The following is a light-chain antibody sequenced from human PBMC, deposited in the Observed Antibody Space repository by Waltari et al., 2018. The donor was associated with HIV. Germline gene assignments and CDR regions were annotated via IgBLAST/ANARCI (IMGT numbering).Light chain of an antibody. V-gene: IGKV3-20*01. CDR3: QQYGNSPLYI. CDR2: GAS. CDR1: QSVNGNH. Sequence: EIVLTQSPGTVSLSPGERATLSCRASQSVNGNHLTWFQQKPGQPPMVLIYGASNRAAGIPDRFSGSGSGTDFTLTISSLEPEDFAVYYCQQYGNSPLYIFGQGTKLEI. J-gene: IGKJ2*01.